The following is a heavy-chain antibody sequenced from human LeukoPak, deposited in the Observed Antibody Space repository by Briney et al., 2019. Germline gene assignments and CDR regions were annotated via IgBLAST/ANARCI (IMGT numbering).Heavy chain of an antibody. CDR3: ARARTVYYFDY. Sequence: SETLSLTCTVSGGSISSYYWRWLRQPPGKGVEWIGYIYYSGSTNYTPSLKSRVTISVDTSKNQFSLKLSSVTAADTAVYYCARARTVYYFDYWGQGTLVTVSS. CDR1: GGSISSYY. V-gene: IGHV4-59*01. CDR2: IYYSGST. J-gene: IGHJ4*02.